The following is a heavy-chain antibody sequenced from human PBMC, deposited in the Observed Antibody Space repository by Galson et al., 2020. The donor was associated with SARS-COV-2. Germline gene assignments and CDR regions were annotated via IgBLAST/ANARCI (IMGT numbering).Heavy chain of an antibody. CDR2: IGTAGDT. J-gene: IGHJ4*02. CDR1: GFTFSSYD. CDR3: ARAKAGDSYYYGSGSYLCDY. V-gene: IGHV3-13*01. Sequence: GESLKISCAASGFTFSSYDMHWVRQATGKGLEWVSAIGTAGDTYYPGSVKGRFTISRENAKNSLYLQMNSLRAGDTAVYYCARAKAGDSYYYGSGSYLCDYWGQGTLVTGSS. D-gene: IGHD3-10*01.